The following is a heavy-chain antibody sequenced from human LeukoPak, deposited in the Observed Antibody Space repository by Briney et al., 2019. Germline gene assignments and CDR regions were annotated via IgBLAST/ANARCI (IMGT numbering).Heavy chain of an antibody. V-gene: IGHV3-33*01. CDR1: GITFSSYG. Sequence: GRSLRLSCEASGITFSSYGIHWVRQAPGKGLEWVAVIWPDGSNKYYADFVKGRFIISRDNSKNTLWLQMNSLRAEDTAVYYCASAAGAFDFWGQGTMVTVSS. J-gene: IGHJ3*01. CDR3: ASAAGAFDF. D-gene: IGHD6-13*01. CDR2: IWPDGSNK.